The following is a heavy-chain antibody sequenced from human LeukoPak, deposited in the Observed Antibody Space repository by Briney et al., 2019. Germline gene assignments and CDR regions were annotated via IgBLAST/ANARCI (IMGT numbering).Heavy chain of an antibody. CDR1: GDSIKTYY. Sequence: PSETLSLTCTVSGDSIKTYYWSWIRQPPGKGLEWIGYIYYSGSTNYNPSLKSRVTISVDTSRNQFSLNLNSVTAADTAVYYCARGCSSGTCPFDYWGQGTLVTVSS. CDR2: IYYSGST. D-gene: IGHD2-15*01. V-gene: IGHV4-59*01. CDR3: ARGCSSGTCPFDY. J-gene: IGHJ4*02.